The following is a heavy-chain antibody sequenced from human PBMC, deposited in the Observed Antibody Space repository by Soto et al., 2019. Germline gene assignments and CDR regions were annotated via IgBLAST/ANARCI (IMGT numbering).Heavy chain of an antibody. D-gene: IGHD5-18*01. Sequence: EVQLVESGGGLVQPGGSLRLSCAASGFTFSSYWMHWVRQAPGKGLVWVSRINSDGSSTSYADSVKGRFTISRDNAKNTLYLQMNSLRAEDTAVYYCARGSDPAEGNYYYGMDVWGQGTTVTVSS. J-gene: IGHJ6*02. CDR3: ARGSDPAEGNYYYGMDV. V-gene: IGHV3-74*01. CDR2: INSDGSST. CDR1: GFTFSSYW.